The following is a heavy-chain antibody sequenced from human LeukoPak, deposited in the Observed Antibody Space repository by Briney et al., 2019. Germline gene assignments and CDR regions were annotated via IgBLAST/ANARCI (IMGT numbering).Heavy chain of an antibody. CDR1: GGSFSGYY. J-gene: IGHJ6*03. CDR2: INHSGST. CDR3: AREKGNYDFWSDRYYYYYMDV. D-gene: IGHD3-3*01. Sequence: SETLSLTCAVYGGSFSGYYWSWIRQPPGKGLEWIGEINHSGSTNYNPSLKSRVTISVDTSKNQFSLKLSSVTAADTAVYYCAREKGNYDFWSDRYYYYYMDVWGKGTPVTVSS. V-gene: IGHV4-34*01.